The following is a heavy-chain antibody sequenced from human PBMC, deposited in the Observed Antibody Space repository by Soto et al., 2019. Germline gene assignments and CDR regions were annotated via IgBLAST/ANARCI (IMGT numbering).Heavy chain of an antibody. J-gene: IGHJ4*02. V-gene: IGHV3-48*03. CDR2: ISSSGSTI. CDR1: GFTFSSYE. Sequence: GGSLRLSCAASGFTFSSYEMNWVRQAPGKGLEWVSYISSSGSTIYYADSVKGRFTISRDNAKNSLYLQMNSLRAEDTAVYYCARGTIMITFGGAPQNPDFDYWGQGTLVTVS. CDR3: ARGTIMITFGGAPQNPDFDY. D-gene: IGHD3-16*01.